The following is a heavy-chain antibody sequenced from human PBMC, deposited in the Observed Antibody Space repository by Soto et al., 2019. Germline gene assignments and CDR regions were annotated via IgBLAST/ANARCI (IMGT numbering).Heavy chain of an antibody. Sequence: ASVKVSCKASGYTFTSYVISWVRHAPGQGLEWMGWISAYNGNTNYAQKLQGRVTMTTDTSTSTAYMELRSLRSDDTAVYYCARDASFYDFWSGYQLDGWGKGTTVTVSS. CDR3: ARDASFYDFWSGYQLDG. V-gene: IGHV1-18*01. D-gene: IGHD3-3*01. CDR1: GYTFTSYV. J-gene: IGHJ6*04. CDR2: ISAYNGNT.